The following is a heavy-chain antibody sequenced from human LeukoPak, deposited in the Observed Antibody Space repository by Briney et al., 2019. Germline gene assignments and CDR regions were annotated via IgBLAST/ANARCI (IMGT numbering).Heavy chain of an antibody. J-gene: IGHJ3*02. Sequence: SETLSLTCTVSGGSISSYYWSWIRQPPGKGLEWIGYIYYSGSTNYNPSLKSRVTISVDTSKNQFSLKLSSVTAADTAVYYCARDPQDLLGAKVPSGSFDIWGQGTMVTVSS. CDR3: ARDPQDLLGAKVPSGSFDI. V-gene: IGHV4-59*01. CDR1: GGSISSYY. CDR2: IYYSGST. D-gene: IGHD1-26*01.